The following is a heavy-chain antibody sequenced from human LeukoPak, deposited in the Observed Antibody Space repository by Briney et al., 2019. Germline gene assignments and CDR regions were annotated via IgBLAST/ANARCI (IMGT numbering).Heavy chain of an antibody. CDR2: IYYSGRT. D-gene: IGHD6-19*01. V-gene: IGHV4-59*01. J-gene: IGHJ3*02. Sequence: SETLSLTCTVSGGSISSYYWSWIRQPPGKGLEWIGYIYYSGRTNYNPSLKSRVTISVDTSKNQFSLKLSSVTAADTAVYYCARESSSGWYVNAFDIWGQGTMVTVSS. CDR1: GGSISSYY. CDR3: ARESSSGWYVNAFDI.